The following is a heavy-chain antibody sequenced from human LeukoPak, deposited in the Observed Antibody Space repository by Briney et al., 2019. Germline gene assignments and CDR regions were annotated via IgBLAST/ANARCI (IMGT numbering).Heavy chain of an antibody. CDR2: IRYDGSNK. V-gene: IGHV3-30*02. J-gene: IGHJ6*03. CDR1: GFTFSSYG. D-gene: IGHD4-11*01. Sequence: GGSLRLSCAASGFTFSSYGMHWVRQAPGKGLEWVAFIRYDGSNKYYADSVKGRFTISRDNSKNTLYLRMNSLRAEDTAVYYCAKERDDYMVRYYYYYMDVWGKGTTVTVSS. CDR3: AKERDDYMVRYYYYYMDV.